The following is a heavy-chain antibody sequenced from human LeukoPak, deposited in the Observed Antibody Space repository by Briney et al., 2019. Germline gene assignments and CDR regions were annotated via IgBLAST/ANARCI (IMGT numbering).Heavy chain of an antibody. CDR3: ARGGRSTYFDWSPDY. D-gene: IGHD3-9*01. V-gene: IGHV3-33*01. CDR1: GFNFRTYG. CDR2: IWHDGSNK. Sequence: PGRSLRLSCAASGFNFRTYGMHWVRQAPGKGLEWLAIIWHDGSNKYYGDSVKGRFTISRDNSKSTLYLEMNSLRAEDTAVYYCARGGRSTYFDWSPDYWGQGTLVTVSS. J-gene: IGHJ4*02.